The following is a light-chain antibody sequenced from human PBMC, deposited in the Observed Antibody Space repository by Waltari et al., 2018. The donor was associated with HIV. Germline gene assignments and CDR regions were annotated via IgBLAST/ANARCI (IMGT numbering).Light chain of an antibody. CDR2: AAS. Sequence: AIRMTQSPSSFSASTGDRVTITCRANQSISSYLAWYQQKPGKAHKFLIYAASTLQSGVPSRFSGSGSGTDFTLTISCLQSEDFATYYCQQYYGSPYTFGQGTKLEIK. V-gene: IGKV1-8*01. J-gene: IGKJ2*01. CDR1: QSISSY. CDR3: QQYYGSPYT.